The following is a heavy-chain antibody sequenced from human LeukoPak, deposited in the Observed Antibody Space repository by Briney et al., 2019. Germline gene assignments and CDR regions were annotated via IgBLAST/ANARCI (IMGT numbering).Heavy chain of an antibody. Sequence: GGSLRLSCAASGFTLSSYAMSWVRQAPGKGLEWVSAISDSGNTYHSDSVKGRFTISRDSSKNTLFLQMNRLRPEDAAVYYCAKAPVTTCRGAYCYPFDYGGQGTLVTVSS. CDR1: GFTLSSYA. V-gene: IGHV3-23*01. D-gene: IGHD2-21*01. CDR2: ISDSGNT. CDR3: AKAPVTTCRGAYCYPFDY. J-gene: IGHJ4*02.